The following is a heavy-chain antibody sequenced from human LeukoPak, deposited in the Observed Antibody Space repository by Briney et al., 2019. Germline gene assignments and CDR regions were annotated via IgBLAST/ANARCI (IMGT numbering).Heavy chain of an antibody. D-gene: IGHD5-12*01. CDR3: ARSPRGDDLLSDY. J-gene: IGHJ4*02. V-gene: IGHV4-59*01. CDR2: IYYSGST. CDR1: GGSISSYY. Sequence: PSETLSLTCTVSGGSISSYYWSWIRQPPGKGLEWVGYIYYSGSTNYIPSLKSRVTISVDTSKNQFSLKLSSMTAADTAVYYCARSPRGDDLLSDYWGQGTLVTVSS.